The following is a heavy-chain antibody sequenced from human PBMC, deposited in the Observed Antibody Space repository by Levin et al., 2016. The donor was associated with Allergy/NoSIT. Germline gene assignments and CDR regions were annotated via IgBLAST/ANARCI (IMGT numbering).Heavy chain of an antibody. CDR2: IYFSGST. J-gene: IGHJ5*02. D-gene: IGHD6-13*01. CDR3: ACQQRDDWFDP. V-gene: IGHV4-39*01. Sequence: WIRQPPGKGLEWVGSIYFSGSTYYNPSLKNRVTISADTAKNQFSLNLDSVTAADTAIYYCACQQRDDWFDPWGQGNPGHRLL.